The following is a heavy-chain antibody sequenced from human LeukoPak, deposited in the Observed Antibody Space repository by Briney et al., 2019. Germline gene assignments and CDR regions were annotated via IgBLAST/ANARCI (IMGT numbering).Heavy chain of an antibody. J-gene: IGHJ5*02. CDR2: ISSSSSYT. CDR1: GFTFSDYY. CDR3: AVRRITMVRGVIGPYWFYR. V-gene: IGHV3-11*06. Sequence: GGSLRLSCAASGFTFSDYYMSWIRQAPGKGLERVSYISSSSSYTNYADSVKGRFTISRDNAKNSLYLQMNSLRAEDTAVYYCAVRRITMVRGVIGPYWFYRWGQGTLVTVSS. D-gene: IGHD3-10*01.